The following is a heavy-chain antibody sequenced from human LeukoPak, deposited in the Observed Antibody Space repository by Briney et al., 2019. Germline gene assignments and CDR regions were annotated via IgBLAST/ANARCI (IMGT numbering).Heavy chain of an antibody. CDR2: ISSSSSYI. CDR3: ARVQRKYQLPRLNDYDYMDV. J-gene: IGHJ6*03. D-gene: IGHD2-2*01. CDR1: GFTFSSYS. V-gene: IGHV3-21*01. Sequence: GGSLRLSCAASGFTFSSYSMNWVRQAPGKGLEWVSSISSSSSYIYYADSVKGRFTISRDNAKNSLYLQMNSLRAEDTAVYYCARVQRKYQLPRLNDYDYMDVWGKGTTVTISS.